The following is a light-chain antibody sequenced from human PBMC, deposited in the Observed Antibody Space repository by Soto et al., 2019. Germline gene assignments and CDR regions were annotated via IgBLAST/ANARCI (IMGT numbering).Light chain of an antibody. CDR1: SSDVGAHDF. CDR2: EVS. J-gene: IGLJ1*01. CDR3: SSHTTSNTRV. V-gene: IGLV2-14*03. Sequence: QSALPQPASVSGSPGQSIAISCTGTSSDVGAHDFVSWYQQHPDKAPKLLIYEVSNRPSGVSDRFSGSKSVNTATLTISGLQAEDEADYYCSSHTTSNTRVFGTGTKVTVL.